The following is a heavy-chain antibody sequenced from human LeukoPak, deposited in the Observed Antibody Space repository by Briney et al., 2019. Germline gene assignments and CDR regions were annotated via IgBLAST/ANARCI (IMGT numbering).Heavy chain of an antibody. J-gene: IGHJ5*02. CDR3: ARDQGGYDFWSGYYTGWFDP. CDR2: IYDSGST. Sequence: SETLSLTCTVSGDSISNYYWSWIRQPPGKGLEWIGYIYDSGSTYYNPSLKSRVTISVDTSKNQFSLKLSSVTAADTAVYYCARDQGGYDFWSGYYTGWFDPWGQGTLVTVSS. D-gene: IGHD3-3*01. CDR1: GDSISNYY. V-gene: IGHV4-30-4*01.